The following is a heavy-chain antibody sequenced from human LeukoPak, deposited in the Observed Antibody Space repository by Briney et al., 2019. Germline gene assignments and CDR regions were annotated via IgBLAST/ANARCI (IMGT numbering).Heavy chain of an antibody. J-gene: IGHJ6*02. V-gene: IGHV1-69*13. Sequence: ASVKVSCKGSGYIFPDYYIYWVRQAPGQGLEWMGGIIPIFGTANYAQKFQGRVTITADESTSTAYMELSSLRSEDTAVYYCARAGSTYYYGMDAWGQGTTVTVSS. CDR2: IIPIFGTA. CDR1: GYIFPDYY. CDR3: ARAGSTYYYGMDA.